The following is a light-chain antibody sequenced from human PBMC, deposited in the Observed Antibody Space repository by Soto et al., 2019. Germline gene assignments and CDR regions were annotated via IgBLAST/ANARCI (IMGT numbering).Light chain of an antibody. CDR3: QQYNSYSWT. V-gene: IGKV1-5*01. Sequence: DIRMTQSPSTLSASVGDRVTITCRASQSISSWLAWYQQKPGKAPKLLIYDASTFESGVPSRFSGSRSGTEFTLTISSLQPDDFATYYCQQYNSYSWTFGQGTKVDIK. CDR1: QSISSW. CDR2: DAS. J-gene: IGKJ1*01.